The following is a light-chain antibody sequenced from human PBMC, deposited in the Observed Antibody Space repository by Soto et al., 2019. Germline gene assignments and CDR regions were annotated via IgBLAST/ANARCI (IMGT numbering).Light chain of an antibody. CDR2: GAS. J-gene: IGKJ1*01. CDR1: QSVSSSY. CDR3: QQYNNWPRT. Sequence: EIVLTQSPGTLSLTPGERATLSCRASQSVSSSYLAWYQQKPGQAPRLLIYGASTTATGIPARFSGSGSGTEFTLTISSLQSEDFAVYNCQQYNNWPRTFGQGTKVDIK. V-gene: IGKV3-15*01.